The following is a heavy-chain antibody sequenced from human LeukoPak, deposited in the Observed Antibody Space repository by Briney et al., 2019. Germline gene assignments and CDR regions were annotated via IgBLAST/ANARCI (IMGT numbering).Heavy chain of an antibody. D-gene: IGHD3-3*01. CDR2: IYPGDSDT. J-gene: IGHJ6*02. Sequence: GESLKISCKGSGYTFSDSWIGWVRQMPGKGLDWMGIIYPGDSDTRYSPSFQGQVTISADKSISTAYLQWSSLKASDTAMYYCASGYYSDYYYGMDVWGQGTTVTVSS. CDR3: ASGYYSDYYYGMDV. CDR1: GYTFSDSW. V-gene: IGHV5-51*01.